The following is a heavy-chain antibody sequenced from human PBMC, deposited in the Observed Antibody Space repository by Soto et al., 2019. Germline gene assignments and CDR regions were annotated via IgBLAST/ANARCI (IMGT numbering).Heavy chain of an antibody. CDR1: GFTFRRNN. V-gene: IGHV3-21*01. Sequence: GGSLRLSCAASGFTFRRNNMNCVRQAPGKGLEWVASISSSGDYLDYADSVKGRFIISRDNFQNSLFLQMNNLRAEDTAVYYCVRGVDDADGAADPWFLFENWGQGTPVTVSS. CDR3: VRGVDDADGAADPWFLFEN. CDR2: ISSSGDYL. J-gene: IGHJ4*02. D-gene: IGHD6-25*01.